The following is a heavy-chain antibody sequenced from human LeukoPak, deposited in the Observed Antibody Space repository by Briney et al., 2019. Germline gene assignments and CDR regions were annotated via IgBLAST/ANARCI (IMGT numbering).Heavy chain of an antibody. D-gene: IGHD2-2*01. CDR3: AGILSSTSSVDY. J-gene: IGHJ4*02. CDR2: INHSGST. V-gene: IGHV4-34*01. Sequence: SETLSLTCAVYGGSFSGYYWSWIRQPPGMGLEWIGEINHSGSTNYNPSLKSRVTISVDTSKNQFSLKLSSVTAADTAVYYCAGILSSTSSVDYWGQGTLVTVSS. CDR1: GGSFSGYY.